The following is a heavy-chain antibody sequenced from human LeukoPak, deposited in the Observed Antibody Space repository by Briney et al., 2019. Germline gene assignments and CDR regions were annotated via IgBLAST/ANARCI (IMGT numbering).Heavy chain of an antibody. CDR3: ARGGNRDGYNLNY. D-gene: IGHD5-24*01. J-gene: IGHJ4*02. Sequence: SETLSLTCAVYGGSFSGYHWSWIRQPPGKGLEWIGEINHSGSTNYNPSLKSRVTISVDTSKNQFSLKLSSVTAADTAVYYCARGGNRDGYNLNYWGQGTLVTVSS. V-gene: IGHV4-34*01. CDR2: INHSGST. CDR1: GGSFSGYH.